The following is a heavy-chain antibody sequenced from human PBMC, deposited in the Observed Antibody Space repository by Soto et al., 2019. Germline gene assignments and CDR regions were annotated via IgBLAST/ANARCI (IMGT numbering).Heavy chain of an antibody. CDR1: GGSISSYY. Sequence: QVQLQESGPGLVKPSETLSLTCTVSGGSISSYYWSWIRQPPGKGLEWIGYVYYSGSTNYNPSLKRRVTISVDTSKNQFSLKLSSVTAADTAMYYCARATCSGPRCYAWLVWFDPWGQGTLVTVSS. J-gene: IGHJ5*02. CDR3: ARATCSGPRCYAWLVWFDP. V-gene: IGHV4-59*01. CDR2: VYYSGST. D-gene: IGHD2-2*01.